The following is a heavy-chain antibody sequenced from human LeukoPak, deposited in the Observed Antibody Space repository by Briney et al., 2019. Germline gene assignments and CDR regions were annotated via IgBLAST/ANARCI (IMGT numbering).Heavy chain of an antibody. Sequence: GGSLRLSCAASGFTFSSYWMSWVRQARGKGLEWVANIKRDGSEKYYVDSVKGRFTISRDNAKNSLYPQMNSLRAEEAAVYYCARGYGDSIHFDYWGQGTLVTVSS. D-gene: IGHD4-17*01. CDR3: ARGYGDSIHFDY. CDR2: IKRDGSEK. J-gene: IGHJ4*02. V-gene: IGHV3-7*04. CDR1: GFTFSSYW.